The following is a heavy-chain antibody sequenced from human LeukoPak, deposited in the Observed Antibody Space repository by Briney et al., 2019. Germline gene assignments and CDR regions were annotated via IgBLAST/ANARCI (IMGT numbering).Heavy chain of an antibody. J-gene: IGHJ4*02. D-gene: IGHD4-17*01. CDR2: ISYDGSNK. Sequence: PGRSLRLSCAASGFTFSSYGMHWVRQDPGKGLEWVAVISYDGSNKYYADSVKGRFTISRDNSKNTLYLQMNSLRAEDTAVYYCAKDVWVTTGIDYWGQGTLVTVSS. V-gene: IGHV3-30*18. CDR1: GFTFSSYG. CDR3: AKDVWVTTGIDY.